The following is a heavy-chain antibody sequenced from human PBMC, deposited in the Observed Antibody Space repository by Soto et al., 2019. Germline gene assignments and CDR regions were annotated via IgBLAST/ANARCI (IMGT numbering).Heavy chain of an antibody. J-gene: IGHJ4*02. V-gene: IGHV4-59*01. Sequence: PSETMSLNCTVSGGSISRYHWSWIRQPPGKGLEWIGYIYYSGSTNYNPSLKSLVTISVDTSKNHFSLKLSSVTAADTAVYYCARFIPAAGTEIDYWGQGTQVTVSS. CDR3: ARFIPAAGTEIDY. CDR1: GGSISRYH. D-gene: IGHD6-13*01. CDR2: IYYSGST.